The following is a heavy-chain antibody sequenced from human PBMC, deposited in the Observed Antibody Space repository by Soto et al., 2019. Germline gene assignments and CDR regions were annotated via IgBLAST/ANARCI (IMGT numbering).Heavy chain of an antibody. CDR2: IYYSGST. CDR3: ARDVPMVRGVISPYYYGMDV. CDR1: GGSVSSGSYY. V-gene: IGHV4-61*01. J-gene: IGHJ6*02. D-gene: IGHD3-10*01. Sequence: PSETLSLTCTASGGSVSSGSYYWSWIRQPPGQGLEWIGYIYYSGSTNYNPSLKSRVTISVDTSKNQFSLKLSSVTAADTAVYYCARDVPMVRGVISPYYYGMDVWGQGTTVTVSS.